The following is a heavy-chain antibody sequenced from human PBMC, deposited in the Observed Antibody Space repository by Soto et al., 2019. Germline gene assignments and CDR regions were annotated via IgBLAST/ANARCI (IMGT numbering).Heavy chain of an antibody. D-gene: IGHD6-13*01. Sequence: GGSLRLSCAASGFTFSSYSMNWVRQAPGKGLEWVALISYDESNKYYADSVKGRFTISRDNSKNTLYLQMNSLRVEDTAVYYCGAGQYFSDYWGQGTLVTVSS. CDR1: GFTFSSYS. CDR3: GAGQYFSDY. CDR2: ISYDESNK. J-gene: IGHJ4*02. V-gene: IGHV3-30*03.